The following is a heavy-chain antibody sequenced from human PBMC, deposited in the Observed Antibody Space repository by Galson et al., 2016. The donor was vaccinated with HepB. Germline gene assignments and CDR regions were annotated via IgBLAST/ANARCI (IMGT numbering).Heavy chain of an antibody. J-gene: IGHJ4*02. CDR3: AKLDCGRDCPRDD. D-gene: IGHD2-21*02. CDR1: GFTFSRYG. CDR2: ISYDGGDI. Sequence: SLRLSCAASGFTFSRYGMHWVRQAPGKGLEWVAVISYDGGDIHYADSVKGRFTVSRDNSKNTLLLQMNSLRVEDTAVYYCAKLDCGRDCPRDDWGQGTLVTVSS. V-gene: IGHV3-30*19.